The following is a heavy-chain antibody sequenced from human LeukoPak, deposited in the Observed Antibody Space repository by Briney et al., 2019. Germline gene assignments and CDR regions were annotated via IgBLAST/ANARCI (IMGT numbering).Heavy chain of an antibody. CDR3: AKGIVGATRKINFFDY. CDR1: GFTFSSYW. V-gene: IGHV3-23*01. CDR2: ISGSGGST. J-gene: IGHJ4*02. D-gene: IGHD1-26*01. Sequence: PGGSLRLSCAASGFTFSSYWMHWVRQAPGKGLEWVSAISGSGGSTYYADSVKGRFTISRDNSKNTLYLQMNSLRAEDTAVYYYAKGIVGATRKINFFDYWGQGTLVTVSS.